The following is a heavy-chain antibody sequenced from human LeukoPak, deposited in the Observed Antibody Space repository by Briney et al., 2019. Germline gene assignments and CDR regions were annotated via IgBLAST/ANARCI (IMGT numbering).Heavy chain of an antibody. CDR3: ARDTRTFDY. Sequence: PGGSLRLSCAASGFTFSIYWMSWVRQAPGKGLEWVANIKQDGSEKYYVDSVKGRFTISRDNAKNSLFLQMNSLRAEDTAVYYCARDTRTFDYWGQGTLVTVSS. J-gene: IGHJ4*02. D-gene: IGHD1-26*01. CDR1: GFTFSIYW. CDR2: IKQDGSEK. V-gene: IGHV3-7*01.